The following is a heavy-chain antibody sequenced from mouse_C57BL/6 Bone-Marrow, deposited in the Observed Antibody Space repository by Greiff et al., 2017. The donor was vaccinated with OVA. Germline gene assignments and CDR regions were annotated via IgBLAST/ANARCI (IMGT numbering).Heavy chain of an antibody. CDR2: INPSSGYT. J-gene: IGHJ3*01. V-gene: IGHV1-7*01. CDR1: GYTFTSYW. D-gene: IGHD2-4*01. CDR3: ARVDYDTWFAY. Sequence: QVQLQQSGAELAKPGASVKLSCKASGYTFTSYWLHWVKQRPGQGLEWIGYINPSSGYTKYNQKFKDKATLTAANSSSAAYMQLSCLTYEVSAFYYCARVDYDTWFAYWGQGTLVTVSA.